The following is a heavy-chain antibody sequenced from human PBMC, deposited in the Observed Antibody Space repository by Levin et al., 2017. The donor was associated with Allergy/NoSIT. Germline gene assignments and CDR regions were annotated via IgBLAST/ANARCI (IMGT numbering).Heavy chain of an antibody. D-gene: IGHD1-14*01. J-gene: IGHJ4*02. CDR1: GFTFSSYS. CDR2: ISSSSVYI. Sequence: PGGSLRLSCAASGFTFSSYSMNWVRQAPGKGLEWVSSISSSSVYIYYARSLEGRFTVSRDNANNSLYLQMNSLTAEETAVYYGVRAQESSGNIPGDYWGQGTLVTVSS. V-gene: IGHV3-21*01. CDR3: VRAQESSGNIPGDY.